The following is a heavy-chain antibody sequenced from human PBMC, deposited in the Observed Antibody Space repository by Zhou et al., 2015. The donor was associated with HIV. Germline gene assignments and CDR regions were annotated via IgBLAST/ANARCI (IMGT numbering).Heavy chain of an antibody. CDR2: IIPMFDIE. CDR3: ARDRGGATRPDWRYFDL. Sequence: QVQLVQSGTEVKKPGSSVKVSCKASGGTFSGSDISWVRQAPGQGLEWMGGIIPMFDIEDHAQKFRGRLTITADKSTGAAYMELSSLRSEDAAVYYCARDRGGATRPDWRYFDLWGRGTLVTVSS. J-gene: IGHJ2*01. D-gene: IGHD6-6*01. CDR1: GGTFSGSD. V-gene: IGHV1-69*17.